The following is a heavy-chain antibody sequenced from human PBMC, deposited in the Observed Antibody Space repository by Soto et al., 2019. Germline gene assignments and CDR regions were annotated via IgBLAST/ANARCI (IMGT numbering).Heavy chain of an antibody. Sequence: GRSLRLSCAPSGSSFSSYARRCDRHTPQKGLVWVAGISGGGNDRYYADFVHGRFTLSSDNSRNILYLQMSSLRADDTAMYFCARSLFMVAPDNEPFDYWGQGTLVTVSS. V-gene: IGHV3-23*01. D-gene: IGHD5-12*01. CDR1: GSSFSSYA. CDR2: ISGGGNDR. CDR3: ARSLFMVAPDNEPFDY. J-gene: IGHJ4*02.